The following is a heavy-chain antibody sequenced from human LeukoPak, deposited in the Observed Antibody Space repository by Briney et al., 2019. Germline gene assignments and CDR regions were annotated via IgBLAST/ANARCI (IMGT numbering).Heavy chain of an antibody. CDR1: GYTFTSYA. Sequence: ASVKVSCKASGYTFTSYAMNWVRQAPGQGLEWMGWINTNTGNPTYAQGFTGRFVFSLDTSVSTAYLQIRSLKAEDTAVYYCATLGSGSYDQFDYWGQGTLVTVSS. V-gene: IGHV7-4-1*01. D-gene: IGHD3-10*01. CDR2: INTNTGNP. CDR3: ATLGSGSYDQFDY. J-gene: IGHJ4*02.